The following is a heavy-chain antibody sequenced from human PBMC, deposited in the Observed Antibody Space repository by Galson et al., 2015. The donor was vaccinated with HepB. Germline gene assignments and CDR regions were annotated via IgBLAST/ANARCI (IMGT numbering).Heavy chain of an antibody. CDR3: ARVLKGSSWLTENWFDP. J-gene: IGHJ5*02. V-gene: IGHV1-69*10. Sequence: SVKVSCKASGGTFNSYAISWVRQAPGQGLEWMGGIIPILGIANYAQKFQGRVTITADKSTSTVYMELSSLRSEDTAVYYCARVLKGSSWLTENWFDPWGQGTLVTVSS. CDR1: GGTFNSYA. D-gene: IGHD6-13*01. CDR2: IIPILGIA.